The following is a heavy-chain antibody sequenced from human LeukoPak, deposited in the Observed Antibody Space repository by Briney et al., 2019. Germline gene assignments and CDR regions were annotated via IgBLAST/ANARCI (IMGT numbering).Heavy chain of an antibody. CDR3: ARDQEGFDY. V-gene: IGHV1-46*01. CDR2: IYPRGGST. J-gene: IGHJ4*02. CDR1: GYSFTSNY. Sequence: ASVKVSCKASGYSFTSNYIHWVRQAPGQGLEWMGMIYPRGGSTSYAQRFQDRVTVTRDTSTSTVHMELSGLRSEDTAVYYCARDQEGFDYWGQGTQVTVSS.